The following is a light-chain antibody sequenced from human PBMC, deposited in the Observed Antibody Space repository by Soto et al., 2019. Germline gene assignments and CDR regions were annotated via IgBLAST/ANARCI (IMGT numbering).Light chain of an antibody. CDR2: GAS. V-gene: IGKV3-15*01. J-gene: IGKJ4*01. CDR3: QQYHKWPLT. CDR1: QSVTSN. Sequence: EIVMTQSPATLSVSPGEGATLSCRASQSVTSNLAWYQQRPGQAPRLLVYGASTRAAGIAARFSGNGSGTEFTLTISSLQSEDFAVYYCQQYHKWPLTFGGGSKVEI.